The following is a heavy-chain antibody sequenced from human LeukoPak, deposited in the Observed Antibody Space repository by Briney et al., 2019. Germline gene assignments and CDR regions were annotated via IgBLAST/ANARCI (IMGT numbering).Heavy chain of an antibody. CDR1: GFTFSSYA. J-gene: IGHJ4*02. CDR3: AKARVPAAILENSYDY. V-gene: IGHV3-23*01. D-gene: IGHD2-2*01. Sequence: GGSLRLSCAASGFTFSSYAMSWVRQAPGKGLEWVSAISGSGGSTYYADSVKGRFTISRDNSKNTLYLQMNSLRAEDTAVYYCAKARVPAAILENSYDYWGQGTLVTVSS. CDR2: ISGSGGST.